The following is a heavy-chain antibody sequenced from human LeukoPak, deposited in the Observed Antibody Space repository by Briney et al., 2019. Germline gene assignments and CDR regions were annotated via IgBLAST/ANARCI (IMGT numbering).Heavy chain of an antibody. Sequence: GRSLRLSCAASGFTFSSYAMHWVRQAPGKGLEWVAVISYDGSNKYYADSVKGRFTISRDNSKNTLYLQMNSLRAEDTAVYYCASGADTYCSSTSCHGFSDYWGQGTLVTVSS. CDR3: ASGADTYCSSTSCHGFSDY. D-gene: IGHD2-2*01. V-gene: IGHV3-30*04. J-gene: IGHJ4*02. CDR2: ISYDGSNK. CDR1: GFTFSSYA.